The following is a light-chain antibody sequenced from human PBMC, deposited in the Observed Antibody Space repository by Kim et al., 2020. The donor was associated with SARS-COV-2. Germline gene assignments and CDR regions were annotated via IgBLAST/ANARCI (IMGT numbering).Light chain of an antibody. CDR1: KSIRSL. V-gene: IGKV1-39*01. CDR2: EAS. CDR3: QQSYSALLWT. J-gene: IGKJ1*01. Sequence: ARVTLSCRARKSIRSLLNWYQQKSGRAPTPLIYEASTLQSGVPSRFSGSGSGTDFTLTISSLQPEDFATYYCQQSYSALLWTFGQGTKVDIK.